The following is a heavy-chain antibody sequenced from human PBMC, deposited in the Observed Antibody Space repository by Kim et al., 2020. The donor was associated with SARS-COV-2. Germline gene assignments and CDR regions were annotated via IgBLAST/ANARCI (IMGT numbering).Heavy chain of an antibody. CDR3: ARDDYCSGGSCYAGGVDY. CDR1: GYTFTSYA. J-gene: IGHJ4*02. V-gene: IGHV1-3*01. Sequence: ASVKVSCKASGYTFTSYAMHWVRQAPGQRLEWMGWINAGNGNTKYSQKFQGRVTITRDTSASTAYMELSSLRSEDTAVYYCARDDYCSGGSCYAGGVDYWGQGTLVTVSS. D-gene: IGHD2-15*01. CDR2: INAGNGNT.